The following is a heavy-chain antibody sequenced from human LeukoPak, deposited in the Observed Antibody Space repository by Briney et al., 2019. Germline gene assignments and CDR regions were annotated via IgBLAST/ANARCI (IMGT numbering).Heavy chain of an antibody. CDR1: GGPITSNF. J-gene: IGHJ4*02. CDR2: LYNTVNT. Sequence: SETLSLTCTVSGGPITSNFWSWIRQPPGEGLEWIGYLYNTVNTKYNTSLKSRATISGDTSKNQFSLKLNSLSAADTAVYYCARAKPDWNPPDYWGQGILVTVSS. D-gene: IGHD1-1*01. V-gene: IGHV4-59*08. CDR3: ARAKPDWNPPDY.